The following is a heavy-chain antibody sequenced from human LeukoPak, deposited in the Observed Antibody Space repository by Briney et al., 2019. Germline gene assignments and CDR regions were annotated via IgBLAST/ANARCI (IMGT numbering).Heavy chain of an antibody. CDR1: GYTFTSYG. CDR3: ASKTYDSSGYTY. Sequence: ASVKVSCKASGYTFTSYGISWVRQAPGQGLEWMGIINPSGGSTSYAQKFQGRVTMTRDTSTSTVYMELSSLRSEDTAVYYCASKTYDSSGYTYWGQGTLVTVSS. CDR2: INPSGGST. J-gene: IGHJ4*02. V-gene: IGHV1-46*01. D-gene: IGHD3-22*01.